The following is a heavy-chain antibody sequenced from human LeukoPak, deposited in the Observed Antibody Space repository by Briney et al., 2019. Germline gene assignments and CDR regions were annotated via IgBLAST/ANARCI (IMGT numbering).Heavy chain of an antibody. CDR2: INPNSGGT. D-gene: IGHD2-15*01. J-gene: IGHJ4*02. CDR1: GYTLTGYY. V-gene: IGHV1-2*02. CDR3: ALGRRTWYYFDY. Sequence: ASVKVSCKASGYTLTGYYMHWVRQAPGQGLEWMGWINPNSGGTNYAQKFQGRVTMTRDMSISTAYMELSRLRSDDTAVYYCALGRRTWYYFDYWGQGTLVTVSS.